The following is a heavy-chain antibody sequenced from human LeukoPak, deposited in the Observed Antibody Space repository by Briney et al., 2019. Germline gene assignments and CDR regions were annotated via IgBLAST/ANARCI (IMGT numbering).Heavy chain of an antibody. CDR3: AKETYSSSSPYFDY. V-gene: IGHV3-23*01. D-gene: IGHD6-13*01. J-gene: IGHJ4*02. CDR1: GFTFSSYA. Sequence: GGCLSLSCAASGFTFSSYAMIWVRQAPGRGLAWVSAISGSGGSTYYADSVKGRCTIYRDNSKNTLYLQMNSLRAEDTAVYYCAKETYSSSSPYFDYWGQGTLVTASS. CDR2: ISGSGGST.